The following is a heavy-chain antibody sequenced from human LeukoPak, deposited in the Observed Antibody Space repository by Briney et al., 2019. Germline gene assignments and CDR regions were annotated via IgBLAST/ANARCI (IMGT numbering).Heavy chain of an antibody. CDR2: ISAYNGNT. Sequence: GASVKVSCKASGYIFTSYGISWVRQAPGQGLEWMGWISAYNGNTNYAQKLQGRVTMTTDTSTSTAYMELRSLRSDDTAVYYCASGGVNDYGDYEVYYWGQGTLVTVSS. J-gene: IGHJ4*02. D-gene: IGHD4-17*01. CDR1: GYIFTSYG. V-gene: IGHV1-18*01. CDR3: ASGGVNDYGDYEVYY.